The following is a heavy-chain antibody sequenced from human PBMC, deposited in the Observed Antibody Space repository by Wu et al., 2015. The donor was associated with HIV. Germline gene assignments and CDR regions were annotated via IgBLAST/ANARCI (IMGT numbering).Heavy chain of an antibody. D-gene: IGHD3-9*01. CDR1: GYTFISYD. V-gene: IGHV1-8*01. Sequence: QVQLVQSGAEVKKPGASVKVSCKASGYTFISYDINWVRQATGQGLEWMGWMNPNSGNTGYAQKFQGRVTMTRNTSISTAYMELSSLRSEDTAMYYCARAYYDILTGYYKVLSLWGQGTLVTVSS. J-gene: IGHJ4*02. CDR3: ARAYYDILTGYYKVLSL. CDR2: MNPNSGNT.